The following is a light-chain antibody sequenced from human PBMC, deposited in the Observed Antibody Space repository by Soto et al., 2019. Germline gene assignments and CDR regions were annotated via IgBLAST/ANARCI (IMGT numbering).Light chain of an antibody. CDR1: QNIRNY. V-gene: IGKV3-11*01. CDR3: QQRSNWLLA. Sequence: EIVLTQSPATLSLSPGERATLSCRASQNIRNYLAWYQQKPGQAPRLLNYDAFNRATGIPIRFSGSGSGTDFTLTISRLEPEDFVVYYCQQRSNWLLAFGGGTRVEIK. CDR2: DAF. J-gene: IGKJ4*01.